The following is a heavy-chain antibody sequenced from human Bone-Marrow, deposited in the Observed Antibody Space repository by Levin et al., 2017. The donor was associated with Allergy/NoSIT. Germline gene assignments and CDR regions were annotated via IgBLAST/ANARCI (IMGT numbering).Heavy chain of an antibody. V-gene: IGHV3-21*01. CDR3: ARERYYYGSGSRSLGFDP. Sequence: GASVKVSCAASGFTFSSYSMNWVRQAPGKGLEWVSSISSSSSYIYYADSVKGRFTISRDNAKNSLYLQMNSLRAEDTAVYYCARERYYYGSGSRSLGFDPWGQGTLVTVSS. J-gene: IGHJ5*02. D-gene: IGHD3-10*01. CDR1: GFTFSSYS. CDR2: ISSSSSYI.